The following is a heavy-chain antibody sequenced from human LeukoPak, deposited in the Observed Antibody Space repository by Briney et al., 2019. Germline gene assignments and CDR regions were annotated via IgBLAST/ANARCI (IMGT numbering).Heavy chain of an antibody. CDR1: GFTFSDYY. D-gene: IGHD1-7*01. Sequence: GGSLRLSCAASGFTFSDYYMTWVRQAPGKGLDWVSYIASGGNYLYYADSVKGRFTISRDVAKNSLYLQMDSLRVEDTAVYYCVRNFEMDVWGQGTTVAVSS. J-gene: IGHJ6*02. CDR2: IASGGNYL. V-gene: IGHV3-11*04. CDR3: VRNFEMDV.